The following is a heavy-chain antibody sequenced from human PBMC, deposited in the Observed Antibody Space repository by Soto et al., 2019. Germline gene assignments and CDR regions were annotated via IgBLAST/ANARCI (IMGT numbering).Heavy chain of an antibody. CDR3: ARLGRYYDSSGYYDDY. D-gene: IGHD3-22*01. V-gene: IGHV5-10-1*01. CDR2: IDPSDSYT. CDR1: GYIFTSYW. Sequence: PGESLKISCKGSGYIFTSYWISWGLQMPVKGLEWMGRIDPSDSYTNYSPSFQGHVTISADKSISTAYLQWSSLKASDTAMYYCARLGRYYDSSGYYDDYWGQGTLVTVSS. J-gene: IGHJ4*02.